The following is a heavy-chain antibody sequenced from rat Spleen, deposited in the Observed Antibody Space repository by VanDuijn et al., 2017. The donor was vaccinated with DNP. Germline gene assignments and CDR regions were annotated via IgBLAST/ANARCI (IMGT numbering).Heavy chain of an antibody. D-gene: IGHD1-12*03. CDR1: GFTFSTAW. Sequence: EVQVLESGGGLVQPGNSLKLSCATSGFTFSTAWMYWYRQFPEKRLEWVARIKAKSNNYATDYTESVKGRFTISRDDSKSSIYLQMNNLKEEDTDIYYCALYDGYTDAMDAWGQGTSVTVSS. CDR2: IKAKSNNYAT. J-gene: IGHJ4*01. V-gene: IGHV6-6*01. CDR3: ALYDGYTDAMDA.